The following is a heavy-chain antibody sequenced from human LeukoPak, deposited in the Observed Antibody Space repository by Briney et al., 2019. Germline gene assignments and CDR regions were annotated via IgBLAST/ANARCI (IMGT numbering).Heavy chain of an antibody. Sequence: PSETLSLTCAVYGGSFSGYYWSWIRQPPGKGVEWIGEINHSGSTNYNPSLKSRVTISVDTSKNQFSLKLSSVTAADTAVYYCARVRDWNYYFDYWGQGTLVTVSS. CDR3: ARVRDWNYYFDY. V-gene: IGHV4-34*01. CDR1: GGSFSGYY. CDR2: INHSGST. J-gene: IGHJ4*02. D-gene: IGHD1-7*01.